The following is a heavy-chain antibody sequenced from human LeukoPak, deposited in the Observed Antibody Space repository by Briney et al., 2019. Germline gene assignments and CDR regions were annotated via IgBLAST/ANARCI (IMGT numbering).Heavy chain of an antibody. CDR2: ITGAGDTT. CDR3: VRDRNYYEALQRSY. D-gene: IGHD3-3*01. J-gene: IGHJ4*02. Sequence: PGGSLRLSCAVSGFTFSTFAMSWVRQDPGRGLEWVSSITGAGDTTYYPESVKGRFIISRDNSKNTLYLQMNSLRVEDTALYFCVRDRNYYEALQRSYWGQGTLVTVSS. CDR1: GFTFSTFA. V-gene: IGHV3-23*01.